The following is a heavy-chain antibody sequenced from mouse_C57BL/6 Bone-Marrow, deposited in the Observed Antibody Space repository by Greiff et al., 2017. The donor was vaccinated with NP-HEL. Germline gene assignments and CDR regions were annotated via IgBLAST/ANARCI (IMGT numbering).Heavy chain of an antibody. CDR1: GYTFTAYN. CDR3: ARASDGYLFAY. CDR2: INPYNGGT. D-gene: IGHD2-3*01. Sequence: EVQLQQSGPELVKPGASVKMSCKASGYTFTAYNMHWVKQSHGKSLEWIGYINPYNGGTSYNQKLKGKATLTVNKSSSTAYMELRSLTSEDSAVYDWARASDGYLFAYWGQGPLVTVSA. V-gene: IGHV1-22*01. J-gene: IGHJ3*01.